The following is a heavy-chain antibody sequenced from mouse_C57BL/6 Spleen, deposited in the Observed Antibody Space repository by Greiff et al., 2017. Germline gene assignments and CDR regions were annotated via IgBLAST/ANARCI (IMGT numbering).Heavy chain of an antibody. Sequence: VQLQQSGPELVKPGASVKISCKASGYTFTDYYINWVKQRPGQGLEWIGWIFPGSGSTYYNEKFKGKATLTVDKSSSTAYMLLSSLTSEDSAVYFCARSPSYYGSSYPAWFAYWGQGTLVTVSA. V-gene: IGHV1-75*01. J-gene: IGHJ3*01. CDR3: ARSPSYYGSSYPAWFAY. CDR2: IFPGSGST. CDR1: GYTFTDYY. D-gene: IGHD1-1*01.